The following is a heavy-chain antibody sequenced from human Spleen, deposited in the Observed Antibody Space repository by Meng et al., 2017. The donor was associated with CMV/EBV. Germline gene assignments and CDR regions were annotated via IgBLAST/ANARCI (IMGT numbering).Heavy chain of an antibody. CDR2: INHSGST. Sequence: GSLRLSCAVYGGSFSGYYWSWIRQPPGKGLEWIGEINHSGSTNYNPSLKSRVTISVDTSKNQFSLKLSSVTAADTAVYYCARGPPKRLGYCSSTSCSPRTEYFQHWGQGTLVTVSS. CDR3: ARGPPKRLGYCSSTSCSPRTEYFQH. V-gene: IGHV4-34*01. J-gene: IGHJ1*01. CDR1: GGSFSGYY. D-gene: IGHD2-2*01.